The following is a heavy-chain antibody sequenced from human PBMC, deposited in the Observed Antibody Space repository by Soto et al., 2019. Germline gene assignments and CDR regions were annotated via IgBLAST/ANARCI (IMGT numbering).Heavy chain of an antibody. V-gene: IGHV1-69*13. CDR2: IIPIFGTA. CDR1: GGTFSSYA. Sequence: GASVKVSCKASGGTFSSYAISWVRQAPGQGLEWMGGIIPIFGTANYAQKFQGRVTITADESASTAYMELSSLRSEDTAVYYCATAAPASSSIAARLDYWGQGTLVTVSS. J-gene: IGHJ4*02. D-gene: IGHD6-6*01. CDR3: ATAAPASSSIAARLDY.